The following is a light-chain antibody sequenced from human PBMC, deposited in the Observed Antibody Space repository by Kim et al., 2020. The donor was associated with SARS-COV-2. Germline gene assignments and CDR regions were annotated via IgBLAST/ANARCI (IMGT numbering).Light chain of an antibody. CDR1: TGPVTSAFY. CDR3: LLYHGGVGV. Sequence: QAVVTQEPSLTVSPGGTVTLTCTSSTGPVTSAFYPNWFQQKPGQAPRALIYRTDNKHSWTPARFSGSLLGGKAALIVSAVQPEDEAEYYCLLYHGGVGVFGGGTQLTVL. J-gene: IGLJ2*01. V-gene: IGLV7-43*01. CDR2: RTD.